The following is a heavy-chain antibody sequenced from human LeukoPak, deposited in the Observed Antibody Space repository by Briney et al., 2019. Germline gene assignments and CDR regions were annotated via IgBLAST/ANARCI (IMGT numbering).Heavy chain of an antibody. J-gene: IGHJ4*02. D-gene: IGHD2-2*01. CDR2: IYSGGST. CDR1: EFSVGSNY. Sequence: GGSLRLSCAASEFSVGSNYMTWVRQAPGKGLEWVSLIYSGGSTYYADSVKGRFTISRDNSKNTLYLQMNSLRAEDTAVYYCAKNIVVVPAAAFDYWGQGTLVTVSS. CDR3: AKNIVVVPAAAFDY. V-gene: IGHV3-66*01.